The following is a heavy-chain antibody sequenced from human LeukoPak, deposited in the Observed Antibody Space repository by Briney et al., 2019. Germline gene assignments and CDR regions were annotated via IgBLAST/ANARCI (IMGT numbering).Heavy chain of an antibody. Sequence: GGSLRLSCAASGFTFSDYSMNWVRRAPGKGLEWVSSITSSSTYKYYADSVKGRFTISRDNAKSSLYLQMNSLRVDDTAIYYCARDRRGVTGIRDFDYWGQGTRVTVSS. J-gene: IGHJ4*02. V-gene: IGHV3-21*01. CDR1: GFTFSDYS. CDR2: ITSSSTYK. CDR3: ARDRRGVTGIRDFDY. D-gene: IGHD2-21*02.